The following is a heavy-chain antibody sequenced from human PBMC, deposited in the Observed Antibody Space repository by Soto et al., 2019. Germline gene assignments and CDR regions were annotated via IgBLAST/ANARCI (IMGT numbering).Heavy chain of an antibody. CDR2: ISPFNGNT. J-gene: IGHJ1*01. V-gene: IGHV1-18*01. Sequence: ASVKVSCKSSGYPFTHYGITWVRQAPGQGPEWMGWISPFNGNTNYGQTLQGRVTLTTDTSTSTVYMELRSLRSDDTAVYYCARADDILTGYYSTRTEYFQHWG. CDR3: ARADDILTGYYSTRTEYFQH. CDR1: GYPFTHYG. D-gene: IGHD3-9*01.